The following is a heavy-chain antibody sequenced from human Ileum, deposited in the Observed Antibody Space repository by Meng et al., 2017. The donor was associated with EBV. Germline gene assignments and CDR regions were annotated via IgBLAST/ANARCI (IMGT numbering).Heavy chain of an antibody. Sequence: HVQLLGSCPGLVTPSGTLSPTCTVSGDSISSDIWWSWVSQPPGKGLEWIGEVYHRGDTNYNPSLKSRVDISVDKSKNQFYLSLFSVTAADTAVYYCGRDQGRELINHWGQGTLVTVSS. D-gene: IGHD1-7*01. CDR3: GRDQGRELINH. CDR2: VYHRGDT. CDR1: GDSISSDIW. J-gene: IGHJ4*02. V-gene: IGHV4-4*02.